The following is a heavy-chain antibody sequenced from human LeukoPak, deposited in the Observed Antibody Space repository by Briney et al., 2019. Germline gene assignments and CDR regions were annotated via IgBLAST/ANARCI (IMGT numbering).Heavy chain of an antibody. CDR3: ARRAPGYCITTSCPDTYYYYYYMDV. CDR2: IKQDGSET. Sequence: GGSLRLSCAASGFAFSSAWMSWVRQAPGKGLEWVANIKQDGSETYYVDSLKGRFTVARDNAKNSVYLQMNNLRAEDTAVYYCARRAPGYCITTSCPDTYYYYYYMDVWGKGTTVTVSS. J-gene: IGHJ6*03. CDR1: GFAFSSAW. D-gene: IGHD2-2*01. V-gene: IGHV3-7*01.